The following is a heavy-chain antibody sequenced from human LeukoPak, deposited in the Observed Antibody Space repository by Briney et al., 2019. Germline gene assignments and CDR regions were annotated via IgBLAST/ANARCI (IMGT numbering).Heavy chain of an antibody. CDR2: IYYNGNT. J-gene: IGHJ6*02. Sequence: PSETLSLTCSVSDGSVNSYYWNWIRRPPGKGLEWIGYIYYNGNTNYSPSLKSRVTMSVDTSKNLFSLKVSSVTAADTAVYYCARDKYSSSPIADYYYYYGMDVWGQGTTVTVSS. D-gene: IGHD6-6*01. CDR1: DGSVNSYY. CDR3: ARDKYSSSPIADYYYYYGMDV. V-gene: IGHV4-59*02.